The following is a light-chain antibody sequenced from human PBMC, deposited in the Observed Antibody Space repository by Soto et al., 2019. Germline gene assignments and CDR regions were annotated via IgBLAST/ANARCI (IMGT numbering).Light chain of an antibody. V-gene: IGKV3-11*01. J-gene: IGKJ4*01. CDR3: QQRSNWPST. CDR1: QSVSSY. Sequence: EIVLTQSPATLSLSPGNRATLSCRASQSVSSYLAWYQQKPGQAPRLLIYDASNMATGIPAMFSGSGAGTDFTLTITSLEPEDFAVYYCQQRSNWPSTFGGGTKVEIK. CDR2: DAS.